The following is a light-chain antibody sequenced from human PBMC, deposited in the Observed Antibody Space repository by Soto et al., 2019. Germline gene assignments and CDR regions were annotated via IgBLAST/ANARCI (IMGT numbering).Light chain of an antibody. V-gene: IGKV1-39*01. CDR2: DAS. CDR1: QDISNY. Sequence: DIQMTQSPSSLSASVGDRVTITCRASQDISNYLNWYQQKPGKAPNLLIYDASRLQSGVPTRFSGSGGGTDFTLSISSVQPEDFATYFCQQSYMDPITFGQGTRLEIK. CDR3: QQSYMDPIT. J-gene: IGKJ5*01.